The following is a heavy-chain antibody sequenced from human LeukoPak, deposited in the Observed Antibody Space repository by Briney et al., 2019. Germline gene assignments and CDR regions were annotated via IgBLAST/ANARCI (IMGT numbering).Heavy chain of an antibody. D-gene: IGHD6-19*01. CDR3: AHANRGFSGGWYAEARYYFDY. CDR2: LFWGGDK. CDR1: GFSLSIPEVG. J-gene: IGHJ4*02. V-gene: IGHV2-5*02. Sequence: SGPTLVKPTQTLTLTCTFSGFSLSIPEVGVGWIRQPPGKALEWLALLFWGGDKRYSPSLKSRLTITKDTSKNQVVLTMTDMDPVDTATYFCAHANRGFSGGWYAEARYYFDYWGQGILVTVSS.